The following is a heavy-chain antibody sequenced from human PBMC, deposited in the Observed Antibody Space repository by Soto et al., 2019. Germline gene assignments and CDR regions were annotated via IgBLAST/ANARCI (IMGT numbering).Heavy chain of an antibody. V-gene: IGHV3-49*03. CDR2: IRSKAYGGTT. CDR3: RYSSSSGCYRDD. D-gene: IGHD6-19*01. CDR1: GLTFGDYA. Sequence: RXSCTASGLTFGDYAMGWFLQAPGKGLEWVGFIRSKAYGGTTEYAASVKGRFTISRDDSKSIAYLQMNSLKTEDTAVYYCRYSSSSGCYRDDWGQGTLVTVSS. J-gene: IGHJ4*02.